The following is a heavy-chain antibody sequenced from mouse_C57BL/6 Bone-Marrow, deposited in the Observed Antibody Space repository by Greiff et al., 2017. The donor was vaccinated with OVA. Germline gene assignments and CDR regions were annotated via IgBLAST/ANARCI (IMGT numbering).Heavy chain of an antibody. J-gene: IGHJ2*01. CDR2: IDPETGGT. Sequence: VKLMESGAELVRPGASVTLSCKASGYTFTDYEMHWVKQTPVHGLEWIGAIDPETGGTAYNQKFKGKAILTADKSSSTAYMELRSLTSEDSAVYYCTTLLTGYWGQGTTLTVSS. CDR3: TTLLTGY. D-gene: IGHD4-1*01. CDR1: GYTFTDYE. V-gene: IGHV1-15*01.